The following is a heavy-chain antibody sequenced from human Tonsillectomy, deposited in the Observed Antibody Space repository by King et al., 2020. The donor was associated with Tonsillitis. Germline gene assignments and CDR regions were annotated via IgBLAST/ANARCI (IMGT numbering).Heavy chain of an antibody. Sequence: VQLVESGGGLVQPGGSLRLSCAASGLTFSTYWMSWVRQAPGKGLEWVANIYEDGSQKYYVDSVKGRFTISRDNAKNSLFLQMNSLRAEDTAVYYCARGNWPGIFDYWGQGTLVTVSS. CDR2: IYEDGSQK. V-gene: IGHV3-7*01. J-gene: IGHJ4*02. CDR3: ARGNWPGIFDY. CDR1: GLTFSTYW. D-gene: IGHD1-26*01.